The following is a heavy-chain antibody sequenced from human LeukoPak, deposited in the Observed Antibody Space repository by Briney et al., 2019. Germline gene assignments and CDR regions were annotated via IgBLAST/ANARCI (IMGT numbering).Heavy chain of an antibody. CDR1: GYTFTGYY. CDR2: INPNSGGT. Sequence: ASVKVSCKASGYTFTGYYMHLVRQAPGQGLEWMGRINPNSGGTNYAQKFQGRVTMTRDTSISTAYMELSRLRSDDTAVYYCAREALTGTTHRSFDYWGQGTLVTVSS. V-gene: IGHV1-2*06. J-gene: IGHJ4*02. CDR3: AREALTGTTHRSFDY. D-gene: IGHD1-7*01.